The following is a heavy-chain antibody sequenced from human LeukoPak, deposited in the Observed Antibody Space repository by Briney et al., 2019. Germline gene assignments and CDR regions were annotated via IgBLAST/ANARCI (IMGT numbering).Heavy chain of an antibody. D-gene: IGHD6-19*01. V-gene: IGHV1-69*06. CDR1: GGTFSSYA. CDR2: IIPIFGTA. Sequence: SVKVSCKASGGTFSSYAISWVRQAPGQGLEWMGGIIPIFGTANYAQKFQGRVTITADKSTSTAYMELSSLRSEETAVYYCARARIAVAGFDYWGQGTLVTVSS. J-gene: IGHJ4*02. CDR3: ARARIAVAGFDY.